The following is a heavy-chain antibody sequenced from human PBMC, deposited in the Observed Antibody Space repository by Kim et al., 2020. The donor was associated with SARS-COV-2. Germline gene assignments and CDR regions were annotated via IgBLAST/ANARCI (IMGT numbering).Heavy chain of an antibody. Sequence: SETLSLTCTVSGGSISSYYWSWVRQPPGKGLEWIGYIYYSGSTNYNPSLKSRVTMSVDTSKNQFSLRLRSVTAADTAVYYCARDNDIWSVHDAFEIWGQGTAVTVSA. V-gene: IGHV4-59*01. J-gene: IGHJ3*02. CDR3: ARDNDIWSVHDAFEI. CDR2: IYYSGST. CDR1: GGSISSYY. D-gene: IGHD3-3*01.